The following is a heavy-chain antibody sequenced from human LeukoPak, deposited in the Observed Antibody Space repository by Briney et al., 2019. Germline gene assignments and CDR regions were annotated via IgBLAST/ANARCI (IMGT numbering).Heavy chain of an antibody. D-gene: IGHD3-22*01. CDR1: GFTFSSYV. Sequence: GGSLRLSCAASGFTFSSYVLHWVRQAPGKGLEWVAVISYDGSNKYYADSVKGRFTISRDNSKNTLYLQMNSLRAEDTAVYYCARDRPMIVVADAFDIWGQGTMVTVSS. CDR3: ARDRPMIVVADAFDI. J-gene: IGHJ3*02. V-gene: IGHV3-30*04. CDR2: ISYDGSNK.